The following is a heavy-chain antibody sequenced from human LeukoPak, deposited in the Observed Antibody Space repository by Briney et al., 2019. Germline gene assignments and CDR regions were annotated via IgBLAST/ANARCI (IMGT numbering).Heavy chain of an antibody. Sequence: ASVKVSCKSSGYSFTRYGVSWVRLAPGQGLEWMGSIITYNGSTNFPRKFQGRVTMPADTSTSTVYMELPSLRSDDTAVYYCTSGGWVRASHDFDYWGQGTLVTVSS. J-gene: IGHJ4*02. V-gene: IGHV1-18*01. CDR3: TSGGWVRASHDFDY. CDR1: GYSFTRYG. CDR2: IITYNGST. D-gene: IGHD6-19*01.